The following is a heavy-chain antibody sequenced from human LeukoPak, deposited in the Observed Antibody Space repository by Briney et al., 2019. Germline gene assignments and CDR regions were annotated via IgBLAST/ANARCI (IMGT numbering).Heavy chain of an antibody. J-gene: IGHJ3*02. D-gene: IGHD3-16*02. CDR1: GGSISSSSYY. CDR2: IYYRGSP. Sequence: SETLSLTFTVSGGSISSSSYYWGWLRQPPGKGLEWVGSIYYRGSPYYNPSLKSRVTISVDTYKIQFSLKLSSVTAADTAVYYCARITFGGVIVNRPGGAFDIWGQGTMVTVSS. V-gene: IGHV4-39*01. CDR3: ARITFGGVIVNRPGGAFDI.